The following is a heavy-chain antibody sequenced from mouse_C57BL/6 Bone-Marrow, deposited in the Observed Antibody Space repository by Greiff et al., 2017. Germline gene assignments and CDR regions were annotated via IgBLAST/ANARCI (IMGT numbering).Heavy chain of an antibody. CDR1: GYSFTDYN. CDR3: ARESSLLHGYFDV. Sequence: EVKLMESGPELVKPGASVKISCKASGYSFTDYNMNWVKQSNGKSLEWIGVINPNYGTTSYNQKFKGKATLTVDQSSSTAYMQLNSLTSEDSAAYYCARESSLLHGYFDVWGTGTTVTVSS. J-gene: IGHJ1*03. D-gene: IGHD2-1*01. V-gene: IGHV1-39*01. CDR2: INPNYGTT.